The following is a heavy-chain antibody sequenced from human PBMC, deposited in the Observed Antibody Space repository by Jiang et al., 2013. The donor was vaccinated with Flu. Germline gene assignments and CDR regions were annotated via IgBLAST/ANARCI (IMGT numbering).Heavy chain of an antibody. CDR2: IWYDGSNK. V-gene: IGHV3-33*01. J-gene: IGHJ6*02. CDR1: GFSFSNYG. CDR3: ARGPYSSTWDYYYGMDV. D-gene: IGHD6-13*01. Sequence: VQLVESGGGVVQPGRSLRLSCAASGFSFSNYGMHWVRQAPGKGLEWVAVIWYDGSNKYYADSVKGRFTISRDNSKNTLYLQMNGLRAEDTAVYYCARGPYSSTWDYYYGMDVWAQGTTVTVSS.